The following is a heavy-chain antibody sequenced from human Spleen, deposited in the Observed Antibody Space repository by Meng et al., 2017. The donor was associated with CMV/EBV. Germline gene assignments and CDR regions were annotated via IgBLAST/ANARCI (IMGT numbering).Heavy chain of an antibody. D-gene: IGHD2-2*01. CDR2: ISGSGGST. V-gene: IGHV3-23*01. J-gene: IGHJ2*01. CDR1: GFTFSSYA. Sequence: GESLKISCAASGFTFSSYAMGWVRQAAGKGLEWVSNISGSGGSTYSADSVKGRFTISRDNSKNTLFLQMNSLRAEDTAVYYCAKACSSTSCDGWYFDLWGRGTLVTVSS. CDR3: AKACSSTSCDGWYFDL.